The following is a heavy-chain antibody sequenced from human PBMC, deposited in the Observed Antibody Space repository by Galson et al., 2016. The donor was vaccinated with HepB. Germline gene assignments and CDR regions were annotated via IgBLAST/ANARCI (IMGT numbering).Heavy chain of an antibody. Sequence: SVKVSCKASGGTFSTYAISWVRQAPGQGLEWMGGIIPIFNTAGYPQKFQGRVTITADKSTSTAYMELSSLRSEDTAIYYCARGSNPSRWYFDSWGQGTLVTVSS. J-gene: IGHJ4*02. V-gene: IGHV1-69*06. D-gene: IGHD3-16*02. CDR3: ARGSNPSRWYFDS. CDR2: IIPIFNTA. CDR1: GGTFSTYA.